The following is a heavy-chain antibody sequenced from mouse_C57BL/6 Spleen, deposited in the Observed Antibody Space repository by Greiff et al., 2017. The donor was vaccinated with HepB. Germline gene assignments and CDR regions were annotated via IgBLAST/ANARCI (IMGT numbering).Heavy chain of an antibody. D-gene: IGHD1-1*01. V-gene: IGHV1-63*01. Sequence: QVQLKQSGAELVRPGTSVKMSCKASGYTFTNYWIGWAKQRPGHGLEWIGDIYPGGGYTNYNDKFKGKATLTADKSSSTAYMQFSSLTSEDSAIYYCARLNYYGSREGYYFDYWGQGTTLTISS. CDR2: IYPGGGYT. CDR3: ARLNYYGSREGYYFDY. J-gene: IGHJ2*01. CDR1: GYTFTNYW.